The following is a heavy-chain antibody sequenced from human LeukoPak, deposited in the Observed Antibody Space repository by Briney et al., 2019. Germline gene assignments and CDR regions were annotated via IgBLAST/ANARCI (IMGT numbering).Heavy chain of an antibody. D-gene: IGHD3-10*01. CDR1: AFSFSNYN. J-gene: IGHJ6*03. CDR3: AKGAYYGSGSYYKYYYYYMDV. CDR2: ITSSGSYI. V-gene: IGHV3-21*01. Sequence: GGSLRLSCAASAFSFSNYNMNWVRQAPGKGLEWVSSITSSGSYIYYADSVKGRFTISRDNSKNTLYLQMNSLRAEDTAVYYCAKGAYYGSGSYYKYYYYYMDVWGKGTTVTISS.